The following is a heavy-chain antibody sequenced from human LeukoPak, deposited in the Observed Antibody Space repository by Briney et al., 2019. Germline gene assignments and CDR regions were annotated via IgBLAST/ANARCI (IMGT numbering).Heavy chain of an antibody. J-gene: IGHJ4*02. Sequence: SVNVSRKASGGTFSSYAISWVRQAPGQGLEWMGGIIPIFGTANYAQKFQGRVTITADESTSTAYMELSSLRSEDTAVYYCARGSRSYYDSSGYFDWGQGTLVTVSS. CDR2: IIPIFGTA. CDR3: ARGSRSYYDSSGYFD. D-gene: IGHD3-22*01. V-gene: IGHV1-69*01. CDR1: GGTFSSYA.